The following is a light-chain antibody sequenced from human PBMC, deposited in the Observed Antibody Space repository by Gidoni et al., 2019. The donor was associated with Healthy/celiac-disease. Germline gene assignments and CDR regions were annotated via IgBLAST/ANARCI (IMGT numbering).Light chain of an antibody. CDR3: SSYTSSSTLV. Sequence: QSALTQPASVSGSPGQSLIISCTGTSSDVCGYNYVSWYQQHSGKAPKLMIYEVSNRPSGVSNRFSCSKSGNTASLTISGLQAEDEADYYCSSYTSSSTLVFGGGTKLTVL. CDR2: EVS. J-gene: IGLJ2*01. CDR1: SSDVCGYNY. V-gene: IGLV2-14*01.